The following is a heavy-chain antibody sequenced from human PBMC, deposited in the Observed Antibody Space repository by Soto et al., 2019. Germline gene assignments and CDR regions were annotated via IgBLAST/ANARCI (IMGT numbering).Heavy chain of an antibody. J-gene: IGHJ6*02. V-gene: IGHV1-18*01. CDR3: AKDGVHCSGGSCRPFYGMDV. CDR2: ISAYNGNS. Sequence: GASVKVSCKASAYTFTSYGISWVRQAPGQGLEWVGWISAYNGNSNYAQKYQGRVTMTTDTSTSTAYMELSSLRSDDTAVYYCAKDGVHCSGGSCRPFYGMDVWGQGTTVTVSS. D-gene: IGHD2-15*01. CDR1: AYTFTSYG.